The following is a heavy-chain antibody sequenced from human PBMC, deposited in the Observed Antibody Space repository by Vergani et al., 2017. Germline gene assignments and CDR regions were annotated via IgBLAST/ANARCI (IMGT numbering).Heavy chain of an antibody. CDR2: ISGSGSTT. Sequence: EVQLLESGGGLVQPGGSLRLSCAASGFSFSDYAMSWVRQAPGKGLEWVAAISGSGSTTYYADSVKGRFTVSRDNSKNTLFLQMNSLRAEDTAVYYCAKKGFWFTSSCYTTPMDTLQYWGQGALVTVSS. CDR1: GFSFSDYA. CDR3: AKKGFWFTSSCYTTPMDTLQY. J-gene: IGHJ4*02. V-gene: IGHV3-23*01. D-gene: IGHD2-2*01.